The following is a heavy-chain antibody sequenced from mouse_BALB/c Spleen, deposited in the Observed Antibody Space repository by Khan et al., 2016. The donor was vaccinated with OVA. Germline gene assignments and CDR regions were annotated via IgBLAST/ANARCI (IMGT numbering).Heavy chain of an antibody. D-gene: IGHD2-1*01. CDR3: AKWGNSYYATDY. V-gene: IGHV2-3*01. J-gene: IGHJ4*01. Sequence: MQLEESGPGLVAPSQSLSITCTVSGFSLTSYGVNWVRQPPGKGLEWLGVIWGDGSTNYHSALRSRLSISKDNSKNQVFLKLNSLQTDDTATYYCAKWGNSYYATDYWGQGTSVTVSS. CDR2: IWGDGST. CDR1: GFSLTSYG.